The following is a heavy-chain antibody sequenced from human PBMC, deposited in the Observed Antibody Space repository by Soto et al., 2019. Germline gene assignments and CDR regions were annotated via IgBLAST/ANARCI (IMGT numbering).Heavy chain of an antibody. V-gene: IGHV3-30-3*01. J-gene: IGHJ6*02. CDR1: GFTFSSYA. Sequence: PGGSLRLSCAASGFTFSSYAMHWVRQAPGKGLEWVAVISYDGSNKYYADSVKGRFTISRDNSKNTLYLQMNSLRAEDTAVYYCARDWNYDFWSGYYYYYYYGMDVWGQGTTVTVSS. CDR3: ARDWNYDFWSGYYYYYYYGMDV. CDR2: ISYDGSNK. D-gene: IGHD3-3*01.